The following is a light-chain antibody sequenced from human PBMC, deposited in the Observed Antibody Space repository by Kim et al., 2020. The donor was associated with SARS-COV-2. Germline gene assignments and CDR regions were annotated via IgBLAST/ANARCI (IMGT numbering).Light chain of an antibody. CDR3: QQANSFPYT. Sequence: DIQMTQSPSSVSASVGDRVTITCRASQRISSWLAWYQQKPGKAPNLLIFAASSLQSGVPSRFSGSGSGTDFSLTISSLQPEDSATYYCQQANSFPYTFGQGTKLEI. V-gene: IGKV1-12*01. CDR2: AAS. J-gene: IGKJ2*01. CDR1: QRISSW.